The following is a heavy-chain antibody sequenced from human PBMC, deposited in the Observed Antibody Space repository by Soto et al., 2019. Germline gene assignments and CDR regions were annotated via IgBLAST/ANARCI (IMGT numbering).Heavy chain of an antibody. V-gene: IGHV4-31*03. Sequence: PSETLSLTCTVSGVSISSGGYYWSWIRQHPGKGLEWIGYIYYSGSTYYNPSLKSRVTISVDTSKNQFSLKLSSVTAADTAVYYCARVKARITMVRGVPWYFDYWGQGTLVTVSS. CDR2: IYYSGST. J-gene: IGHJ4*02. D-gene: IGHD3-10*01. CDR3: ARVKARITMVRGVPWYFDY. CDR1: GVSISSGGYY.